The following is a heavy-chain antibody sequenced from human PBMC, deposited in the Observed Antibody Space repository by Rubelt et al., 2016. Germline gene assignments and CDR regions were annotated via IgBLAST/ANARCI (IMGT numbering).Heavy chain of an antibody. CDR2: IDGGNGNT. J-gene: IGHJ4*02. CDR1: GYTFTSYG. D-gene: IGHD4-11*01. V-gene: IGHV1-18*01. Sequence: QVQLVQSGAEVKEPGASVNVSCKASGYTFTSYGFSWVRQAPGQGLEWMGWIDGGNGNTKYSQKFQGRVTFTSDKSASTAYMELSSLRADDTAVYYCARDVYIGGGYSNYHAYWGQGTLVTVSS. CDR3: ARDVYIGGGYSNYHAY.